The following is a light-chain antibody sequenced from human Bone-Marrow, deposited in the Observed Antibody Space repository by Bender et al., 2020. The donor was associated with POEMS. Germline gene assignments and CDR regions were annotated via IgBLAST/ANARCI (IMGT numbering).Light chain of an antibody. CDR3: QSYDNSLGGWV. Sequence: QSVLTPRPSVSGAPGQRVTISCTGSSSNTGSGYDINWYQHLPGTAPKLLIYGYNNRPSGVPDRFSGSKSGTSASLAITGLQAEDEGDYYCQSYDNSLGGWVFGGGTKLTVL. CDR2: GYN. J-gene: IGLJ3*02. V-gene: IGLV1-40*01. CDR1: SSNTGSGYD.